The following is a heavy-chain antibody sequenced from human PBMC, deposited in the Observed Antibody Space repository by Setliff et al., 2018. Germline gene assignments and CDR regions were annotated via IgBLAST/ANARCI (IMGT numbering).Heavy chain of an antibody. CDR3: ARNWVTAQHYNYGMDV. D-gene: IGHD2-21*02. V-gene: IGHV1-18*01. Sequence: GASVKVSCKASGYTFTSYGISWVRQAPGQGLEWMGWISAYNGNTNYAQKLQGRVTMTTDTSTSTAYMELRSLRSDDTAVYYCARNWVTAQHYNYGMDVWGQGTTVTVSS. CDR1: GYTFTSYG. J-gene: IGHJ6*02. CDR2: ISAYNGNT.